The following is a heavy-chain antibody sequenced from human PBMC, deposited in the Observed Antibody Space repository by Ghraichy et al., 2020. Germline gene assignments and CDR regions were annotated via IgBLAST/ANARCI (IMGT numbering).Heavy chain of an antibody. CDR2: INHSGST. CDR1: GGSFSGYY. V-gene: IGHV4-34*01. CDR3: ASEVRTINAFDY. J-gene: IGHJ4*02. Sequence: SETLSLTCAVYGGSFSGYYWSWIRQPPGKGLEWIGEINHSGSTNYNPSLKSRVTISVDTSKNQFSLKLSSVTAADTAVYYCASEVRTINAFDYWGQGTLVTVSS. D-gene: IGHD1-7*01.